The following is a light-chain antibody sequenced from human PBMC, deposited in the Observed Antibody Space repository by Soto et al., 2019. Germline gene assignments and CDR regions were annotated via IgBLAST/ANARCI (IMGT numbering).Light chain of an antibody. CDR2: DVS. CDR3: SSYTSSSTPVV. V-gene: IGLV2-14*01. Sequence: QSALTQPASVSGSPGQSITISCTGTSSDVGGYNYVSWYQQHPGKAPKLMIYDVSNRPSGVSNRFSGSKSGNTASLTISGLQAEDVADYYCSSYTSSSTPVVFGGGTQLTVL. J-gene: IGLJ2*01. CDR1: SSDVGGYNY.